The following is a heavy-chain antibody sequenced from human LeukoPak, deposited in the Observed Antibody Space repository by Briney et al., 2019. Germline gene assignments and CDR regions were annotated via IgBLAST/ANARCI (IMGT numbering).Heavy chain of an antibody. CDR2: IISDGSGT. D-gene: IGHD4-23*01. J-gene: IGHJ5*01. Sequence: GGSLRLSCAASGFTFSSYWMHWVRHAPGKGLVWVSRIISDGSGTIYADSVRGRFTISRDNAKNTLYLQVNSLRAEDTAVYYCARTEGTVAYDSWGQGTLVTVSS. CDR3: ARTEGTVAYDS. V-gene: IGHV3-74*01. CDR1: GFTFSSYW.